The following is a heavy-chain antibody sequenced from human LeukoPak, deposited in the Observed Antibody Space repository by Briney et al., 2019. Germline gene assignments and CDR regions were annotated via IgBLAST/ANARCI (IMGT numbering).Heavy chain of an antibody. CDR3: ARFAGDILTGLFDY. D-gene: IGHD3-9*01. CDR2: IKQDGSEK. Sequence: PGGSLRLSCAASGFTFSNYWMTWVRQAPGKGLEWEANIKQDGSEKYYVDFVKGRFTISRDNAKNSLYLQTNSLRAEDTAVYYCARFAGDILTGLFDYWGQGTLVTVSP. CDR1: GFTFSNYW. V-gene: IGHV3-7*05. J-gene: IGHJ4*02.